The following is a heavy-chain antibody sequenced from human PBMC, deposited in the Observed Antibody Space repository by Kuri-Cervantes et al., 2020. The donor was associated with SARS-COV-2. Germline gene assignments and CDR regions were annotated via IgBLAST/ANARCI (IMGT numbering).Heavy chain of an antibody. Sequence: SGPTLVKPTQTLTLTCTFSGFSLSTSGMCVSWIRQPPGKALEWLALIDWDDDKYYSTSLKARLTISKDTSKNQVVLTMTNMDPVDTATYYCARGILGDDSIHYGMDVWGQGTSVTVSS. CDR1: GFSLSTSGMC. D-gene: IGHD2/OR15-2a*01. V-gene: IGHV2-70*01. CDR2: IDWDDDK. J-gene: IGHJ6*02. CDR3: ARGILGDDSIHYGMDV.